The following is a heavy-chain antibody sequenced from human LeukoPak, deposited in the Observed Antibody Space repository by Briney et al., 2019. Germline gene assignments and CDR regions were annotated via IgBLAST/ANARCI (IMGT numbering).Heavy chain of an antibody. CDR2: ISYSGGT. Sequence: PSETLSLTCTVSGGSIGSYYWSWIRQPPGKGLEWIGSISYSGGTKYNPSLESRVTISLDTSKNQISLKLSSVTAADTTVYYCARAPERWYSYGSYTYYYMDVWGKGTTVTVSS. D-gene: IGHD5-18*01. CDR1: GGSIGSYY. J-gene: IGHJ6*03. CDR3: ARAPERWYSYGSYTYYYMDV. V-gene: IGHV4-59*01.